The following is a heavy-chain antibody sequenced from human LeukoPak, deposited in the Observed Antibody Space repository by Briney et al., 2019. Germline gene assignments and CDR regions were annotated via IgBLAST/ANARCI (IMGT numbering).Heavy chain of an antibody. CDR3: ASTARQYGSGSYYHYYYYMDV. J-gene: IGHJ6*03. CDR1: GGSISSGSYY. D-gene: IGHD3-10*01. CDR2: IYTSGST. Sequence: SLTLSLTCTVSGGSISSGSYYWSWIRQPAGKGLEWIGRIYTSGSTNYNPSLKSRVTISVDTSKNQFSLKLSSVTAADTAVYYCASTARQYGSGSYYHYYYYMDVWGKGTTVTVSS. V-gene: IGHV4-61*02.